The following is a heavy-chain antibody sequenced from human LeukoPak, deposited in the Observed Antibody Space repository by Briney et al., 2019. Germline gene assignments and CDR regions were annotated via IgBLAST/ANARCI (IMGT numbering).Heavy chain of an antibody. CDR1: GFTVSSNY. D-gene: IGHD6-13*01. Sequence: GGSLRLSCAASGFTVSSNYMSWVRQAPGKGLEWVSVIYSGGSTYYADSVKGRFTISRDNSKNTLYLQMNSLRAEDTAVYYCASANSSSWPHEYDYWGQGTLVTVSP. V-gene: IGHV3-53*01. CDR3: ASANSSSWPHEYDY. J-gene: IGHJ4*02. CDR2: IYSGGST.